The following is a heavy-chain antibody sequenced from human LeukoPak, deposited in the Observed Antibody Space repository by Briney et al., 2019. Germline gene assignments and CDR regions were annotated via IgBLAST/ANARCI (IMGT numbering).Heavy chain of an antibody. CDR2: ISAYNGNT. CDR1: GYTFTSYG. CDR3: ASTTPPPIAAPGTRGLGYYGMDV. Sequence: ASVKVSCKASGYTFTSYGISWVRQAPGQGLEWMGWISAYNGNTNYAQKLQGRVTMTTDTSTSTAYMELSSLRSADTAVYYCASTTPPPIAAPGTRGLGYYGMDVWGQGTTVTVSS. V-gene: IGHV1-18*01. J-gene: IGHJ6*02. D-gene: IGHD6-13*01.